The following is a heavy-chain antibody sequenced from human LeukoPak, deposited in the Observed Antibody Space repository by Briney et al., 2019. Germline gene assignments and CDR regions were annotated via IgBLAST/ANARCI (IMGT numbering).Heavy chain of an antibody. D-gene: IGHD4-17*01. J-gene: IGHJ4*02. CDR2: INHSGST. CDR1: GWSFSGYY. Sequence: SETLSLTCAVYGWSFSGYYWSWIRQPPGKGLEWIGDINHSGSTNYNQSLKSRVTISVDTSKNQFSLKLSSVTAAETAVYYGARVPTVTFFDYWGQGTLVTVSS. CDR3: ARVPTVTFFDY. V-gene: IGHV4-34*01.